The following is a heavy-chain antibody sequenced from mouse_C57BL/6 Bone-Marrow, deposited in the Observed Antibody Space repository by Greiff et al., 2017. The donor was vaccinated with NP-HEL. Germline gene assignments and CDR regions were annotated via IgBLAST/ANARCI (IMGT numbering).Heavy chain of an antibody. CDR3: AAIYYDYDERAWFAY. J-gene: IGHJ3*01. D-gene: IGHD2-4*01. V-gene: IGHV14-2*01. Sequence: VQLKESGAELVKPGASVKLSCTASGFNIKDYYMHWVKQRTEQGLEWIGRIDPEDGETKYAPKFQGKATITADTSSNTAYLQLSSLTSEDTAVYYCAAIYYDYDERAWFAYWGQGTLVTVSA. CDR1: GFNIKDYY. CDR2: IDPEDGET.